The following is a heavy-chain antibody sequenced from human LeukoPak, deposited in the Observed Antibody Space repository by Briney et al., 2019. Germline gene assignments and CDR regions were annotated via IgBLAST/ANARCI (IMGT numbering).Heavy chain of an antibody. V-gene: IGHV1-18*01. CDR2: ISAYNGNT. D-gene: IGHD3-16*02. CDR1: GYTFTSYG. Sequence: GASVKVSCKASGYTFTSYGISWVRQAPGQGLEWMGWISAYNGNTNYAQKLQGRVTMTTDTSTSTAYMELRSLRSDDTAVYYCAREAGGYDYVWGSYRLTVDYWGQGTLVTVSS. J-gene: IGHJ4*02. CDR3: AREAGGYDYVWGSYRLTVDY.